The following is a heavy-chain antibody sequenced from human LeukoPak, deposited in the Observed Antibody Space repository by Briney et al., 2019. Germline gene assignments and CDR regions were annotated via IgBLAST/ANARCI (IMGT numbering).Heavy chain of an antibody. V-gene: IGHV3-23*01. J-gene: IGHJ4*02. D-gene: IGHD3-9*01. CDR1: GLTFSNYA. Sequence: GGSLRLSCAASGLTFSNYAMSWVHQAPGKGLEWVSAILGSGGSTYYADSVKGRFTVSRDNSKSTLYLQMNSLRAEDIALYYCAKWGDYDALTGYYVPDYWGQGTLVTVSS. CDR3: AKWGDYDALTGYYVPDY. CDR2: ILGSGGST.